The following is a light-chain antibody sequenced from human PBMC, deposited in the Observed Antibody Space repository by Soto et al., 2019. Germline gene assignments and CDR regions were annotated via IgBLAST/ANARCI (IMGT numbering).Light chain of an antibody. CDR3: CSNAGSHYYV. CDR1: SSDVGGYNY. CDR2: EVT. V-gene: IGLV2-8*01. Sequence: QSVLTQPPSASGSPGQSVTISCTGTSSDVGGYNYVSWYQQHPGKAPKLLIYEVTKRPSGVPDRFSGSKSGNTASLTVPGLQADDEAEYYCCSNAGSHYYVFGTGNKVTV. J-gene: IGLJ1*01.